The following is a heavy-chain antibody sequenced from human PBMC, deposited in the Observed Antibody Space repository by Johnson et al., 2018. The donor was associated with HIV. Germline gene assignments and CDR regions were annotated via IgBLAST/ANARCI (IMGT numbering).Heavy chain of an antibody. V-gene: IGHV3-20*04. CDR3: ARGSRYTYDNDDAYLLHAFDF. J-gene: IGHJ3*01. CDR1: GFTFDDFA. CDR2: INWNGYGP. Sequence: VHLVESGGGVVRPGGSLRLSCAASGFTFDDFAMSWVRQVPGKGLEWVSVINWNGYGPGQAALVKGRFPFPRANTNNSLYLQMNSLRVEDTAVYYCARGSRYTYDNDDAYLLHAFDFWGQGTMVTVSS. D-gene: IGHD3-22*01.